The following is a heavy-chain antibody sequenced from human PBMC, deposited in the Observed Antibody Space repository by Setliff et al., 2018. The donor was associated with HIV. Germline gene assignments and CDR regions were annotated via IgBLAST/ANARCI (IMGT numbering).Heavy chain of an antibody. Sequence: ASVKVSCKASGYTFINYGINWLRQAPGQGLEWMGWINTYNGNTKYGQKFQDSVTMTTDTSTSTVYMELRNLRSDDTAVYFCARGGPARVALLYWFGPWGQGTLVTVSS. V-gene: IGHV1-18*04. CDR1: GYTFINYG. J-gene: IGHJ5*02. CDR2: INTYNGNT. CDR3: ARGGPARVALLYWFGP. D-gene: IGHD2-21*01.